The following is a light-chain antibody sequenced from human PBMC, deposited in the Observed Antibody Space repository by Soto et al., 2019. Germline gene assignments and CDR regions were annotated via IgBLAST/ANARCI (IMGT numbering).Light chain of an antibody. CDR2: GAS. CDR1: QSVSRN. J-gene: IGKJ1*01. Sequence: EVVMTQSPATLSVSPGETATLSCRASQSVSRNLAWYQQKPGQAPRLLIYGASTRAIGIPARFSGSGSGTEFTLTISSLQSEDFAVYFCQQYNDWSSFGQGTKVEIK. CDR3: QQYNDWSS. V-gene: IGKV3-15*01.